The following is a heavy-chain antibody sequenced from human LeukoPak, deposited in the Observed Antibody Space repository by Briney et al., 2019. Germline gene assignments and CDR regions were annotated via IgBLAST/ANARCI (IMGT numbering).Heavy chain of an antibody. V-gene: IGHV3-21*01. Sequence: GGSLRLPCAASGFGFSDYSMSWVRQAPGKGLEWVSSISSSSKYISYADSVKGRFSISRDNAKNSLYLQMSGLRVEDTAVYYCASCGSSCGRGWFGPWGQGTLVTVSS. D-gene: IGHD2-15*01. CDR3: ASCGSSCGRGWFGP. CDR2: ISSSSKYI. CDR1: GFGFSDYS. J-gene: IGHJ5*02.